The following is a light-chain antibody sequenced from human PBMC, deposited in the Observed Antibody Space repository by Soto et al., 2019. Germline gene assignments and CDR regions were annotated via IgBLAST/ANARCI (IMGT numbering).Light chain of an antibody. V-gene: IGLV2-14*02. Sequence: QSVLTQPASVSGSPEQSITISCTGTSNDVGRYNLVSWYQQHPGKAPKVMIYEATKRPSGVPDRFSGSKSGTSASLAISGLRSEDEADYYCAAWDDSLSGPNWVFGGGTKLTVL. CDR2: EAT. CDR3: AAWDDSLSGPNWV. J-gene: IGLJ3*02. CDR1: SNDVGRYNL.